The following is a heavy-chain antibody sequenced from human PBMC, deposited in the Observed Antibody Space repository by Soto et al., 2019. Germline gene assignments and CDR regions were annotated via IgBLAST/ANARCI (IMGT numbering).Heavy chain of an antibody. J-gene: IGHJ2*01. D-gene: IGHD1-26*01. CDR1: GGSFSASA. Sequence: QVQLVQSGAEVKKPGSSVKVSCKASGGSFSASAISWVRQAPGQGLEWMGGIIPMFGLANYAQKFQDRITITADKSTSTAYMEVSSLRSEDTAMYYCARDATGSFGDFDLWGRGTLVSVSS. CDR2: IIPMFGLA. V-gene: IGHV1-69*17. CDR3: ARDATGSFGDFDL.